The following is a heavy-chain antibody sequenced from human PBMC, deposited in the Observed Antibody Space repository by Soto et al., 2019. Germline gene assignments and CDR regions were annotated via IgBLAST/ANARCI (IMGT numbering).Heavy chain of an antibody. Sequence: QVQLVESGAGVVQPGTSLRLSCAASGFTFSTYGMHWLRQAPGKGLEWVESIHNDGSNTYYADAAEGRLTVSKDNSKNTAFWQMGSLIGGDTAVCFCTRWIRSLNYDYWGQGALLIVSS. CDR3: TRWIRSLNYDY. D-gene: IGHD2-2*03. V-gene: IGHV3-33*01. CDR1: GFTFSTYG. J-gene: IGHJ4*02. CDR2: IHNDGSNT.